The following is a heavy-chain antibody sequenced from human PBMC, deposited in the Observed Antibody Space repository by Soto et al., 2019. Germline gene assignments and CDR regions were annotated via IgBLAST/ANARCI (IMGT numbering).Heavy chain of an antibody. CDR3: ARPTVDYEKAYYFDY. D-gene: IGHD4-17*01. CDR2: INPSGGST. Sequence: GASVKVSCKASGYTFTSYYMHWVRQAPGQGLEWMGIINPSGGSTSYAQKFQGRVTMTRDTSTSTVYMELSSLRSEDTAVYYCARPTVDYEKAYYFDYWGQGTLVTVSS. J-gene: IGHJ4*02. V-gene: IGHV1-46*03. CDR1: GYTFTSYY.